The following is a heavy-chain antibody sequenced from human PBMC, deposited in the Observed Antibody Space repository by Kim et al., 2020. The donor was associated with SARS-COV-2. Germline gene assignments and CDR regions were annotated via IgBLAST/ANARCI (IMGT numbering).Heavy chain of an antibody. D-gene: IGHD6-6*01. CDR3: ALDPSSIAAR. V-gene: IGHV3-30*03. Sequence: GGSLRLSCAASGFTFSSYGMHWVRQAPGKGLEWVAVISYDGSNKYYADSVKGRFTISRDNSKNTLYLQMNSLRAEDTAVYYCALDPSSIAARWGQGTLVTVSS. CDR1: GFTFSSYG. J-gene: IGHJ4*02. CDR2: ISYDGSNK.